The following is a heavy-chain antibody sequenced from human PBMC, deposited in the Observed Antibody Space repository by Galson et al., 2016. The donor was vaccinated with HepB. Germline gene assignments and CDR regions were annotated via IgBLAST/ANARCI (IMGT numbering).Heavy chain of an antibody. J-gene: IGHJ4*02. D-gene: IGHD3-16*01. Sequence: SETLSLTCDVYSDSFTGTYWSWIRQPPGRGLEWIGEINYSGNTNYNPSLESRLTISVDTSNKQFSLKLNSVTAADAAIYYCTRGRGRLEFWGQGSLATVSS. CDR2: INYSGNT. CDR1: SDSFTGTY. CDR3: TRGRGRLEF. V-gene: IGHV4-34*01.